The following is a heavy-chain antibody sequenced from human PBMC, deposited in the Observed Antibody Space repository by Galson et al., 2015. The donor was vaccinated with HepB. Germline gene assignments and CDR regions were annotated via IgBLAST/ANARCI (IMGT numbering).Heavy chain of an antibody. V-gene: IGHV3-9*01. Sequence: SLRLSCAASGFTFDDYAMHWVRQAPGKGLEWVSGISWNSGSIGYADSVKGRFTISRDNAKNSLYLQMNSLRAEDTALYYCAKDIPGGWSGYTYWGQGTLVTVSS. J-gene: IGHJ4*02. CDR1: GFTFDDYA. CDR3: AKDIPGGWSGYTY. CDR2: ISWNSGSI. D-gene: IGHD3-3*01.